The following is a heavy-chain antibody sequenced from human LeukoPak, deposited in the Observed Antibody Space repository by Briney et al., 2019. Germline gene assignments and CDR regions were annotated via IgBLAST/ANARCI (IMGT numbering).Heavy chain of an antibody. Sequence: PGGSLRLSCAASGFTFSSYSMNWVRQAPGKGLEWVSSISSSSSYIYYADSVKGRFTISRDNAKNSLYLQMNSLRADDTAVYYCARQGLLWFGEPLDYWGQGTLATVSS. D-gene: IGHD3-10*01. CDR3: ARQGLLWFGEPLDY. CDR1: GFTFSSYS. V-gene: IGHV3-21*01. CDR2: ISSSSSYI. J-gene: IGHJ4*02.